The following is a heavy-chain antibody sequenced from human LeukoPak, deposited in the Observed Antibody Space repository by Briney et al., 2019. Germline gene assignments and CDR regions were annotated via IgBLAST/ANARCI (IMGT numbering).Heavy chain of an antibody. CDR3: ARVSYYYDSSGYYSGFDY. CDR1: GGTFSSYA. CDR2: IIPIFGTA. Sequence: GASVKVSCKASGGTFSSYAISWVRQAPGQGLEWMGGIIPIFGTANYAQKFQGGVTITTDESTSTAYMELSSLRSEDTAVYYCARVSYYYDSSGYYSGFDYWGQGTLVTVSS. V-gene: IGHV1-69*05. D-gene: IGHD3-22*01. J-gene: IGHJ4*02.